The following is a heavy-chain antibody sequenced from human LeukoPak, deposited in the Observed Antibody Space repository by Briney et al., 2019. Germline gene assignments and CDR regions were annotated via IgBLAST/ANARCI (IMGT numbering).Heavy chain of an antibody. V-gene: IGHV1-46*03. CDR3: ARRYCSGTSCSFDY. CDR1: GYTFINYY. CDR2: INPNGGST. J-gene: IGHJ4*02. Sequence: GASVKVSCKASGYTFINYYLHWVRQAPGQGLEWMGIINPNGGSTSYEQKLQGRVTMTKGTSTSTVYMELSSLRSEDTAVYYCARRYCSGTSCSFDYWGQGTLVTVSS. D-gene: IGHD2-2*01.